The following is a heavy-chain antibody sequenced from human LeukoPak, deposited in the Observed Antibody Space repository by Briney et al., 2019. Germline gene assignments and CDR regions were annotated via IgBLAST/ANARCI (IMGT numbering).Heavy chain of an antibody. V-gene: IGHV3-48*04. CDR1: GFTFSSFS. CDR3: AKDGLRFLEWLLSLDY. CDR2: ISSCSGTI. Sequence: GGSLRLSCAASGFTFSSFSMNWVRQAPGKGLEWVSYISSCSGTIYYADSVKGRFTISRDNAKNSLYLQMNSLRAEDTAVYYCAKDGLRFLEWLLSLDYWGQGTLVTVSS. D-gene: IGHD3-3*01. J-gene: IGHJ4*02.